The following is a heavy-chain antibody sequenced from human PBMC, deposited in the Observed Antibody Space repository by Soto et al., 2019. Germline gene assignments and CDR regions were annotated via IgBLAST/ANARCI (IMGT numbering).Heavy chain of an antibody. J-gene: IGHJ4*02. V-gene: IGHV1-3*01. D-gene: IGHD3-3*01. Sequence: ASVKVSCKASGYTFTSCAMRWVRQAPGQRLEWMGWINAGNGNTKYSQKFQGRVTITRDTSASTAYMELSSLRSEDTAVYYCARLGWYFWSGYYYQLYYFDYWGQGTLVTVSS. CDR2: INAGNGNT. CDR1: GYTFTSCA. CDR3: ARLGWYFWSGYYYQLYYFDY.